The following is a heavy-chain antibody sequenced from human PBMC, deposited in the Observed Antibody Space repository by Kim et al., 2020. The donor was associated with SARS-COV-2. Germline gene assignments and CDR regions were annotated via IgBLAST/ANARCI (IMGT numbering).Heavy chain of an antibody. CDR2: INHSGST. Sequence: SETLSLTCAVYGGSFSGYYWSWIRQPPGKGLEWIGEINHSGSTNYNPSLKSRVTISVDTSKNQFSLKLSSVTAADTAVYYCARDGRYRPNWFDPWGQGTLVTVSS. J-gene: IGHJ5*02. CDR1: GGSFSGYY. D-gene: IGHD2-2*02. CDR3: ARDGRYRPNWFDP. V-gene: IGHV4-34*01.